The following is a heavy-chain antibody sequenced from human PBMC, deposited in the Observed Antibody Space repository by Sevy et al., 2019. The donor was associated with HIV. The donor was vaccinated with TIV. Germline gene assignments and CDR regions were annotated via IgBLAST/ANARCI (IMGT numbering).Heavy chain of an antibody. CDR3: ARESTVAGTPGVYYFDY. CDR2: ISSSSSTI. V-gene: IGHV3-48*01. J-gene: IGHJ4*02. D-gene: IGHD6-19*01. Sequence: GGSLRLSCAASGFTFSSYSMNWVRQAPGKGLEWVSYISSSSSTIYYADSVKGRFTISRDNAKNSLYLQMNSLRAEDTAVYYCARESTVAGTPGVYYFDYWGQGTLLTVSS. CDR1: GFTFSSYS.